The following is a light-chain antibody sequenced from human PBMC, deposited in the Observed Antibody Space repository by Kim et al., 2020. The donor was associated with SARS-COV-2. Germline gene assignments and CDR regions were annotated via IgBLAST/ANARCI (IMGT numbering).Light chain of an antibody. V-gene: IGLV6-57*01. CDR1: SGSIGSDY. J-gene: IGLJ3*02. CDR2: EDN. CDR3: QSYDSSNHWV. Sequence: TVTIASTRSSGSIGSDYVQWYQQRPHSSPTTVIYEDNQRPSGFPDRFSGSIDSSSNSASLTISGLKTEDEADYYCQSYDSSNHWVFGGGTQLTVL.